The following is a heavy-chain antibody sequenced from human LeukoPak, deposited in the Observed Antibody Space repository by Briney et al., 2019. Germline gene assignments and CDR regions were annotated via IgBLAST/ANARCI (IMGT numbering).Heavy chain of an antibody. V-gene: IGHV3-21*01. Sequence: GGSLRLSCAASGFTFSSYSMTWVRQAPGKGLEWVSSITSSSGYIHYADSVKGRFTLSRDNAKNSLYLQMNSLRAEDTAVYYCAREDHSNYNYWGQGTLVTVSS. CDR1: GFTFSSYS. J-gene: IGHJ4*02. D-gene: IGHD4-11*01. CDR3: AREDHSNYNY. CDR2: ITSSSGYI.